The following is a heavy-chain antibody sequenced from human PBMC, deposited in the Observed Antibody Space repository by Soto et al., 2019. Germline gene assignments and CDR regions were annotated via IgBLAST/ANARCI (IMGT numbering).Heavy chain of an antibody. Sequence: SSETLSLTCTVSGGSISSYYWSWIRQPPGKGLEWIGYIYYSGSTNYNPSLKSRVTISVDTSKNQFSLKLSSVTAADTAVYYCARAIAVAPFGYWGQGTLVTVSS. J-gene: IGHJ4*02. CDR2: IYYSGST. CDR1: GGSISSYY. V-gene: IGHV4-59*01. D-gene: IGHD6-19*01. CDR3: ARAIAVAPFGY.